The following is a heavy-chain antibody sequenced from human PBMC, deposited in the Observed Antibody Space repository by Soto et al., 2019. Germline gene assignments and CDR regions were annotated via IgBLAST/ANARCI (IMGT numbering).Heavy chain of an antibody. CDR2: VYYSGTT. Sequence: QVQLQEWGPGLVKPSQTLSLTCTVSGGSIRSGDYYWGWIRQPPGKGLEWIGYVYYSGTTYSHPSLKSRVTISVDTSENEFSLRLSSVTAADTAVYYCVTVNLVGAAYDFDYWGPGTLVTVSS. J-gene: IGHJ4*02. V-gene: IGHV4-30-4*01. D-gene: IGHD1-26*01. CDR3: VTVNLVGAAYDFDY. CDR1: GGSIRSGDYY.